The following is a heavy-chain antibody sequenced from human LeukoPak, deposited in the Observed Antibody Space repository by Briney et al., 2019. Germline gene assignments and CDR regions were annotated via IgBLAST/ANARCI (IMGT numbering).Heavy chain of an antibody. V-gene: IGHV3-30-3*01. CDR2: ISYDGSNK. D-gene: IGHD3-22*01. Sequence: WSSLRLSCAASGFTFSTYAMHWFRRAPGKGLEWMAVISYDGSNKYYADSVKGRFTISRDSSKNTLYLQMNSLGAEDTAVYYCARESNYYDSSGYYPYYFDYWGQGTLVTVSS. CDR3: ARESNYYDSSGYYPYYFDY. J-gene: IGHJ4*02. CDR1: GFTFSTYA.